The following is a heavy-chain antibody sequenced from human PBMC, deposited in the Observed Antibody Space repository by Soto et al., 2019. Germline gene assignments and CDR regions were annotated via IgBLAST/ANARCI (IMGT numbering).Heavy chain of an antibody. Sequence: GGSLRLSCATSGFTFTSYGIHWVRQAPGKGLEWVAVVSTDGSEKYYADSVKGRFTISRDNAKNILYLQMNSLRAEDTAIYYCAKVAYRTSWLSLFDFWGQGTLVTVSS. V-gene: IGHV3-30*18. CDR1: GFTFTSYG. D-gene: IGHD6-13*01. J-gene: IGHJ4*02. CDR2: VSTDGSEK. CDR3: AKVAYRTSWLSLFDF.